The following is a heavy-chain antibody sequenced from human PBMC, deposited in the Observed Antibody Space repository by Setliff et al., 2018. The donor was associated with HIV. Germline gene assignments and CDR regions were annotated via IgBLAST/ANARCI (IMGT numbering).Heavy chain of an antibody. Sequence: GGSLRLSCVASGFSFSTYWMSWVRQAPGKGLEWLCTISGRGDVTYYADSVKGRFTISRDNSKNTLYLQMKSLRADDTAVYYCARDRTMVRGVIGYWGQGTLVTVSS. CDR3: ARDRTMVRGVIGY. J-gene: IGHJ4*02. CDR2: ISGRGDVT. CDR1: GFSFSTYW. D-gene: IGHD3-10*01. V-gene: IGHV3-23*01.